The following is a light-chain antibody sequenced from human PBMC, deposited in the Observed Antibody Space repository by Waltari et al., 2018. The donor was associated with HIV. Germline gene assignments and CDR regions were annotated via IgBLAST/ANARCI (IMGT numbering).Light chain of an antibody. V-gene: IGLV1-51*01. CDR3: GAWDNTLDVVL. CDR2: ENI. J-gene: IGLJ2*01. CDR1: SSNIGNNY. Sequence: QSVLTQPPSVSAAPGQKVTISCSGSSSNIGNNYVSWFQQLPGTAPKLLIYENIKRPSGIPDRFSGSKSGTSATLGITGLQTGDDATYYCGAWDNTLDVVLFGGGTSLTVL.